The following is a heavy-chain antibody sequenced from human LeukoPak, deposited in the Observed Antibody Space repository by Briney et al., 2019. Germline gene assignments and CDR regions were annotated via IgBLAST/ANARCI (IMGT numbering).Heavy chain of an antibody. D-gene: IGHD3-10*01. CDR2: ISYDGSNK. V-gene: IGHV3-30*03. CDR3: ATYYYGSGSYNALIAEYFQH. J-gene: IGHJ1*01. CDR1: GFTFSSYG. Sequence: GGPLRLSCAASGFTFSSYGMHWVRQAPGKGLEWVAVISYDGSNKYYADSVKGRFTISRDNAKNSLYLQMNSLRAEDTAMYYCATYYYGSGSYNALIAEYFQHWGQGTLVTVSS.